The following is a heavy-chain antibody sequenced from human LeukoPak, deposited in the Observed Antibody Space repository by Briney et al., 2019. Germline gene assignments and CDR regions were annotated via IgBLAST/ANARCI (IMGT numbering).Heavy chain of an antibody. J-gene: IGHJ5*02. CDR3: ATDEKYTTGWSYHH. V-gene: IGHV1-24*01. D-gene: IGHD6-19*01. Sequence: ALVKVSCKVSGYTFTGLSMHWVRRAPGKGLGWLRGFNPEDGETTYTEKFQGRVTMTEDTSTDTAYMELSTLRSTDTAVYYCATDEKYTTGWSYHHWGQGTLVTVSS. CDR2: FNPEDGET. CDR1: GYTFTGLS.